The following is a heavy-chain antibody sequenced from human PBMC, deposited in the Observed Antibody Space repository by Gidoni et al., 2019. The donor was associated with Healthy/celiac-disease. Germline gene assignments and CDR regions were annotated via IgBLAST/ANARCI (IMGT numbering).Heavy chain of an antibody. V-gene: IGHV3-23*01. D-gene: IGHD4-17*01. CDR3: AKAFVLGRYGDYVEGAEY. CDR2: ISGSGGST. J-gene: IGHJ4*02. CDR1: GFTFSSYA. Sequence: EVQLLESGGGLVQPGGSLRLSCAASGFTFSSYAMRWVRQAPGKGLEWVSDISGSGGSTYDADSVKGRFTISRDNSKNTLYLQMNSLRAEDTAVYYCAKAFVLGRYGDYVEGAEYWGQGTLVTVSS.